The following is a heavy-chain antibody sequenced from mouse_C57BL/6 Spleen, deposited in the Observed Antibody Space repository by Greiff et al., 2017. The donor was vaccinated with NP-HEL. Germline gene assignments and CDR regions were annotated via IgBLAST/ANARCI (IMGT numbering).Heavy chain of an antibody. CDR1: GFTFSSYG. CDR2: ISSGGSYT. Sequence: EVQGVESGGDLVKPGGSLKLSCAASGFTFSSYGMSWVRQTPDKRLEWVATISSGGSYTYYPDSVKGRFTISRDNAKNTLYLQMSSLKSEDTAMYYCARLYGKTLDYWGQGTTLTVSS. CDR3: ARLYGKTLDY. V-gene: IGHV5-6*01. D-gene: IGHD2-1*01. J-gene: IGHJ2*01.